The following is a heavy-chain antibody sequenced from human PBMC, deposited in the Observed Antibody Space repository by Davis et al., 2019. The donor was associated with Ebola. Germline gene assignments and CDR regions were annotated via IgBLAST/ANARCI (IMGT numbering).Heavy chain of an antibody. CDR3: AKDTSNVWFDV. D-gene: IGHD6-19*01. CDR2: ISYDGSDT. V-gene: IGHV3-30*18. Sequence: GESLKISCAASGFTFSGYGMHWVRQAPGKGPEWVGIISYDGSDTYYADSVKGRFTISRDNSRNTLYLQMNGLRVEDTAIYYCAKDTSNVWFDVWGQGTMVTVSS. J-gene: IGHJ3*01. CDR1: GFTFSGYG.